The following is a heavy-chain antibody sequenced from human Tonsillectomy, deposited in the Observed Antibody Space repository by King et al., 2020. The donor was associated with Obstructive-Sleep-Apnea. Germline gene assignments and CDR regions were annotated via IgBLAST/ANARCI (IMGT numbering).Heavy chain of an antibody. Sequence: VQLVESGGGLVQPGGSLRLSCAASGFTFSTYAISWVRQAPGKGLEWVSAINRRGTTFYAGPGRGRVPISRDNSKYTVDLQVNSLRAEDTAIYYCAKEGGGSGVYWVDSWGQGTLVTVSS. CDR1: GFTFSTYA. CDR2: INRRGTT. D-gene: IGHD3-10*01. V-gene: IGHV3-23*04. CDR3: AKEGGGSGVYWVDS. J-gene: IGHJ4*02.